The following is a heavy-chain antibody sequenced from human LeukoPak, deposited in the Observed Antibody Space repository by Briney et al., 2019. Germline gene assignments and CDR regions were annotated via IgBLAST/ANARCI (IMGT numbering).Heavy chain of an antibody. CDR1: GFTVSSNY. V-gene: IGHV3-53*01. D-gene: IGHD6-19*01. CDR3: VKSPYSSAWLHYY. J-gene: IGHJ4*02. Sequence: GGSLRLSCAASGFTVSSNYMSWVRQAPGKGLEWVSVIYSGGNTFYADSVKGRFTISRDNFKNTLYLQLNSLRAEDTAVYYCVKSPYSSAWLHYYWGQGTLVTVSS. CDR2: IYSGGNT.